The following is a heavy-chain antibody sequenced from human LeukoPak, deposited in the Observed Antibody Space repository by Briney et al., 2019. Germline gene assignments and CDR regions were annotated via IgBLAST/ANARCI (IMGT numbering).Heavy chain of an antibody. D-gene: IGHD2-15*01. V-gene: IGHV1-2*02. CDR1: GYTFTGYY. Sequence: EASVKVSCKASGYTFTGYYMHWVRQAPGQGPEWMGWINPNSGYTHYAQKFQGRVTMTRDTSINTAYMELSRLRSDDTAVYYCARDQSFVNCSGGTCYDDYWGQGSLVTVSS. J-gene: IGHJ4*02. CDR2: INPNSGYT. CDR3: ARDQSFVNCSGGTCYDDY.